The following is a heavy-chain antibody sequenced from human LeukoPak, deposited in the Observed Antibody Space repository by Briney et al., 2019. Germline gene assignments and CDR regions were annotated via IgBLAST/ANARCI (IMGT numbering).Heavy chain of an antibody. CDR3: ARNYDFWSGPRGYMDV. V-gene: IGHV3-21*01. CDR2: ISTSSSFI. CDR1: GFTFSSHS. Sequence: GGSLRLSCAASGFTFSSHSMSWVCQTPGKGLEWVSSISTSSSFIYYADSLKGRFTISRDNARNSLYLQMNSLRVEDTAVYYCARNYDFWSGPRGYMDVWGKGTTVTVSS. J-gene: IGHJ6*03. D-gene: IGHD3-3*01.